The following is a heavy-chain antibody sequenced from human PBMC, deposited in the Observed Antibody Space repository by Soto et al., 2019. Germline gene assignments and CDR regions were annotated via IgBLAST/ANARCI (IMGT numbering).Heavy chain of an antibody. CDR2: IIPIFGTA. D-gene: IGHD3-22*01. CDR1: GGTFSSYA. CDR3: ARIHHYYDSSGFDY. Sequence: ASVKVSCKASGGTFSSYAISWVRQAPGQGLEWMGGIIPIFGTANYAQKFQGRVTITADESTSTAYMELSSLRSEDTAVYYCARIHHYYDSSGFDYWGQGTLVTVSS. V-gene: IGHV1-69*13. J-gene: IGHJ4*02.